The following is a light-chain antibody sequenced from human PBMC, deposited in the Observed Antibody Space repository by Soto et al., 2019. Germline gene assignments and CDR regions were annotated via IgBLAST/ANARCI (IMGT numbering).Light chain of an antibody. J-gene: IGKJ5*01. CDR1: QSVSSY. CDR3: QHRSNLQVT. CDR2: DAS. V-gene: IGKV3-11*01. Sequence: IGLSQSPVTVSLSQGERATLSCRASQSVSSYLAWYQQKPGQAPRLLIYDASNRATGIPARFSGSGSGTDFTLTISSLEPEDFAVYYCQHRSNLQVTFGQGTRLEIK.